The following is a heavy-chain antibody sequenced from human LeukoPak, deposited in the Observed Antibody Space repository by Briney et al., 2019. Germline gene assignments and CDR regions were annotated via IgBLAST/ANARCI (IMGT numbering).Heavy chain of an antibody. CDR1: GGSISSYY. CDR3: AREDSSGYLGY. Sequence: SEALSLTCTVSGGSISSYYWSWIRQPPGKGVEWRGYIYYSGSTNYNPSLKSRVNLSVDTSKNQFSLKLSSVTAADTAVYYCAREDSSGYLGYWGQGTLVTVSS. D-gene: IGHD3-22*01. J-gene: IGHJ4*02. CDR2: IYYSGST. V-gene: IGHV4-59*12.